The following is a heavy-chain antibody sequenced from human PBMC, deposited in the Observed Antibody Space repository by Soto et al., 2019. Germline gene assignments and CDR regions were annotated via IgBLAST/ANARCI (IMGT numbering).Heavy chain of an antibody. CDR3: ARYVDTDMAFDY. D-gene: IGHD5-18*01. J-gene: IGHJ4*02. CDR1: GFTFSSYA. CDR2: ISGSGGTT. V-gene: IGHV3-23*01. Sequence: EVQLLESGGGLVQPGGSLRLSCAASGFTFSSYAMTWVRQAPGKGLEWVSAISGSGGTTYSADSVKGRFTISRDNSKNTLYLQMNSLRDEDTAVYYCARYVDTDMAFDYWGQGTLVTVSS.